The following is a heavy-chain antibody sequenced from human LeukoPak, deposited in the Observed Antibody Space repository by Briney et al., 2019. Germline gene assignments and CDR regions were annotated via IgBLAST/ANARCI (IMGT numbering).Heavy chain of an antibody. CDR2: ISTTSGFT. CDR1: GFIFSDYY. J-gene: IGHJ4*02. CDR3: ARTQATTGHFDY. Sequence: AGGSLRLSCATSGFIFSDYYMSWIRQAPGKGLEWLSYISTTSGFTKYADAMKGRFTIPRDNSKNSLYLQMNSLRAEDSAVYYCARTQATTGHFDYWGQGTLVTVSS. D-gene: IGHD1-1*01. V-gene: IGHV3-11*06.